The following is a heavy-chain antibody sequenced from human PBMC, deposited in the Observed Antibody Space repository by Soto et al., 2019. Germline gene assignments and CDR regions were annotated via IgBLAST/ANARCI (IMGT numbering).Heavy chain of an antibody. D-gene: IGHD4-17*01. V-gene: IGHV3-15*01. CDR2: IKTKPDGGTA. Sequence: WGSLRLSCAASGFTFSHAWIIWFRQAPGKWPEWVGLIKTKPDGGTAEYAAAVKGRFTISRDDSTTTLYLQMNSLKIDDTAVYYCTADDPDYGGDYWGQGTLVTVSS. CDR3: TADDPDYGGDY. J-gene: IGHJ4*02. CDR1: GFTFSHAW.